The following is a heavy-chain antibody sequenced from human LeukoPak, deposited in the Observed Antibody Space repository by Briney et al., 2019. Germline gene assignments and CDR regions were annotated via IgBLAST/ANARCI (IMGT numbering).Heavy chain of an antibody. CDR2: IYYSGST. CDR1: GGSISSGDYY. V-gene: IGHV4-31*11. CDR3: ARDRGYSSSPDFDY. Sequence: PSETLSLTCAVSGGSISSGDYYWSWIRQPPGKGLEWIGYIYYSGSTYYNPSLKSRVTISVDRSKNQFSLKLSSVTAADTAVYYCARDRGYSSSPDFDYWGQGTLVTVSS. D-gene: IGHD6-6*01. J-gene: IGHJ4*02.